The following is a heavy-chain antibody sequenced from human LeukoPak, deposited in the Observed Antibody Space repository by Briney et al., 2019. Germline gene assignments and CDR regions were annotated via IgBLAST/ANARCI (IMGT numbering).Heavy chain of an antibody. CDR3: ARREEVSGYDLGWFDP. Sequence: SVKVSCKASGGTFSSYAISWVRQAPGQGLEWMGGVIPIFGTANYAQKFQGRVTITADKSTSTAYMELSSLRSEDTAVYYCARREEVSGYDLGWFDPWGQGTLVTVSS. J-gene: IGHJ5*02. V-gene: IGHV1-69*06. CDR1: GGTFSSYA. D-gene: IGHD5-12*01. CDR2: VIPIFGTA.